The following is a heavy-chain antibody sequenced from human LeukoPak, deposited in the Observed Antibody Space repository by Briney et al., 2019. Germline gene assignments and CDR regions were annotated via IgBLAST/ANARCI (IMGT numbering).Heavy chain of an antibody. CDR2: ISSSSSYI. CDR3: ARDLYCSSTSCSNGY. CDR1: GLTFSTYS. Sequence: TGGSLRLSCAASGLTFSTYSMNWVRQAPGKGLEWVSSISSSSSYIYYADSVKGRFTISRDNAKNSLYLQMNSLRAEDTAVYYCARDLYCSSTSCSNGYWGQGTLVTVSS. D-gene: IGHD2-2*01. V-gene: IGHV3-21*01. J-gene: IGHJ4*02.